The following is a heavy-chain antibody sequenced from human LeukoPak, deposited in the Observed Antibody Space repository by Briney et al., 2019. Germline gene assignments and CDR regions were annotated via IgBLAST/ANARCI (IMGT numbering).Heavy chain of an antibody. CDR1: GGTFSGYA. J-gene: IGHJ5*02. CDR3: ATGGVSDTTLVTWFDP. D-gene: IGHD5-18*01. Sequence: SVKVSCKAYGGTFSGYAISWVRQAPGQGLEWMGGIIPISPTANYAQKFQGRVTITTDEFTATAYIELSSLRSEDTAVYYWATGGVSDTTLVTWFDPGGQGTLVTVSS. CDR2: IIPISPTA. V-gene: IGHV1-69*05.